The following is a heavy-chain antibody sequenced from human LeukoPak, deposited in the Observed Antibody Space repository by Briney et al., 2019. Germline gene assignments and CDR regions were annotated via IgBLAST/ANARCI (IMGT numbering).Heavy chain of an antibody. D-gene: IGHD1-14*01. V-gene: IGHV3-74*01. CDR2: INADGSTA. Sequence: PGGSLRLSRAASGFTFCNSWVHWVRQAPGKGLVWVSLINADGSTATYADSVKSRFTISRDNARNTLSLQMNSLTIEDTAVYYCVVVVEPPDSDGFDVWGQGTMITVSS. CDR3: VVVVEPPDSDGFDV. CDR1: GFTFCNSW. J-gene: IGHJ3*01.